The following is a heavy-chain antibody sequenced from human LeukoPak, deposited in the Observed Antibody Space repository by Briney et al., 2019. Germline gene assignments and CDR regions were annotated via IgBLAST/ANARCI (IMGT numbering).Heavy chain of an antibody. V-gene: IGHV3-23*01. CDR2: ISGSGGST. CDR3: ATQGIAALPFDY. Sequence: GGSLRLSCAASGFTFSSYSMNWVRQAPGKGLEWVSAISGSGGSTYYADSVKGRFTISRDNSKNTLYLQMNSLRAEDTAVYYCATQGIAALPFDYWGQGTLVTVSS. D-gene: IGHD6-13*01. J-gene: IGHJ4*02. CDR1: GFTFSSYS.